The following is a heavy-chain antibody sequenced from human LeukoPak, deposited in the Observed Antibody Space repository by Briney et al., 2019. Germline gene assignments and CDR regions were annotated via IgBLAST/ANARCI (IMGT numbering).Heavy chain of an antibody. CDR1: GGTFSSYA. CDR2: IIPIFGTA. J-gene: IGHJ4*02. D-gene: IGHD3-3*01. CDR3: AREARYDFWSGYYTQFFDY. Sequence: SVKVSCTASGGTFSSYAISWVRQAPGQGLEWMGGIIPIFGTANYAQKFQGRVTITADESTSTAYMELSSLRSEDTAVYYCAREARYDFWSGYYTQFFDYWGQGTLVTVSS. V-gene: IGHV1-69*13.